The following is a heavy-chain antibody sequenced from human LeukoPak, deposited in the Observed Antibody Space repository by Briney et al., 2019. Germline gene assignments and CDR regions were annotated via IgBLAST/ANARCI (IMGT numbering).Heavy chain of an antibody. J-gene: IGHJ4*02. Sequence: GRSLRLSCAASGFTFSSYGMHWVRQAAGKGLEWVAVIWYDGSNKYYADSVKGRFTISRDNSKNTLYLQMNSLRAEDTAVYYCAREHCSGGSCYPPRGYSCGNFDYWGQGTLVTVSS. CDR2: IWYDGSNK. D-gene: IGHD2-15*01. V-gene: IGHV3-33*01. CDR1: GFTFSSYG. CDR3: AREHCSGGSCYPPRGYSCGNFDY.